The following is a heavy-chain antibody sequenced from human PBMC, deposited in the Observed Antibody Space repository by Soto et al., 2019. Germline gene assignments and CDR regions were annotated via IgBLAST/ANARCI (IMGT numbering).Heavy chain of an antibody. Sequence: PSETLSLTCTVSGGSMSSYYWSWIRQPPGKGLEWIGYIYYSGSTNYNPSLKSRLTMSVDTPKNQFSLKLSSVTAADTAVYYCARRGYGPGFPYYYGMDVWGQGTTVTVS. J-gene: IGHJ6*02. CDR3: ARRGYGPGFPYYYGMDV. CDR2: IYYSGST. CDR1: GGSMSSYY. V-gene: IGHV4-59*01. D-gene: IGHD3-10*01.